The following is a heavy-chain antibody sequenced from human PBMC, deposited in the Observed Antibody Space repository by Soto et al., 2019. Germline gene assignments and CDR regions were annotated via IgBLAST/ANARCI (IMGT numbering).Heavy chain of an antibody. CDR3: ARDLGIATTNGPEY. CDR2: ISGYTGKT. J-gene: IGHJ4*02. Sequence: ASGKVSCRTSGYTFTSYGMSWVRQAPGQGLEWMGWISGYTGKTDYEQKFRDRVTITTDTSTSAAYMELRSLRSDDTAVYYCARDLGIATTNGPEYWGQGTLVTVSS. D-gene: IGHD6-13*01. CDR1: GYTFTSYG. V-gene: IGHV1-18*01.